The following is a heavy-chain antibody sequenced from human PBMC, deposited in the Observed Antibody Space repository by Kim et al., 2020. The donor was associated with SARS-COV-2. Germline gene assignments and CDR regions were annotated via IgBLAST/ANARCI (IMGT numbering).Heavy chain of an antibody. CDR1: GFTFSSYV. CDR3: AKATSGNYYLDY. D-gene: IGHD1-26*01. V-gene: IGHV3-23*01. J-gene: IGHJ4*02. Sequence: GGSLRLSCTASGFTFSSYVMRWVRQAPGKGLELVSSVAGGGDNTYYADSVKGRFTISRDDSKNTLYLQMNSLGAEDTGIYYCAKATSGNYYLDYWGQGTL. CDR2: VAGGGDNT.